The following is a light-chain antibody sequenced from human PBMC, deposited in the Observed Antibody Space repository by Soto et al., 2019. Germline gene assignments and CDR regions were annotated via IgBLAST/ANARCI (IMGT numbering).Light chain of an antibody. Sequence: DIPVTQFPSSLSASVGDRITITCRASQAIGNYLAWYQQKPGKVPKLLIYAASTLQSGVPSRFSGSRSGTDFTLTVSSLQPEDVATYYCQKYNGVPLTFGPGTKVEIK. V-gene: IGKV1-27*01. J-gene: IGKJ3*01. CDR3: QKYNGVPLT. CDR2: AAS. CDR1: QAIGNY.